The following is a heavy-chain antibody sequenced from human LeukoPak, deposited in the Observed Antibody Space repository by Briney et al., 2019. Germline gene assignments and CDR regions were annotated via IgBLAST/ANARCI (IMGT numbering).Heavy chain of an antibody. CDR3: ARTYDCGDYQDSYDFDY. CDR2: ISSSSSYI. D-gene: IGHD4-17*01. CDR1: GFTFSSYS. J-gene: IGHJ4*02. Sequence: GGSLRLSCAASGFTFSSYSMNWVRQAPGKGLEWVSSISSSSSYIYYADSVKGRFTISRDNAKNSLYLQMNSLRAEDTAVYYCARTYDCGDYQDSYDFDYWGQGTLVTVSS. V-gene: IGHV3-21*06.